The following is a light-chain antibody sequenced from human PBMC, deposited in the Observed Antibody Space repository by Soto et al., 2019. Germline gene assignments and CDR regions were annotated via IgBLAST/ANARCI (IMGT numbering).Light chain of an antibody. CDR3: QQYGRSPTWT. Sequence: EIVLTQSPGTLSLSPGERATLSCRAGQSVSDYLAWYQQKPGQAPRLLIYSSSSRAAGVSDRFSGSGSGTDFSLTISRLEPEDFAMYYCQQYGRSPTWTFGQGTKVDI. V-gene: IGKV3-20*01. CDR2: SSS. J-gene: IGKJ1*01. CDR1: QSVSDY.